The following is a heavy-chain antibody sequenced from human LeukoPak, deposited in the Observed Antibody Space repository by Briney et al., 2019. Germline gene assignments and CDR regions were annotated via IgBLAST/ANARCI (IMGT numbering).Heavy chain of an antibody. CDR2: ISYDGSNK. Sequence: PGGSLRLSCAASGFTFSSYAMHWVRQAPGKGLEWVAVISYDGSNKYYADSVKGRFTISRDNSKNTLYLRMNSLRAEDTAVYYCARDRGTAMVFHYYYGMDVWGQGTTVTVSS. J-gene: IGHJ6*02. CDR3: ARDRGTAMVFHYYYGMDV. CDR1: GFTFSSYA. D-gene: IGHD5-18*01. V-gene: IGHV3-30-3*01.